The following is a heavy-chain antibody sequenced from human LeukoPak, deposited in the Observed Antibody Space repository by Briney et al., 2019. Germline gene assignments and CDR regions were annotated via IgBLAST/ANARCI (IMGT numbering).Heavy chain of an antibody. J-gene: IGHJ3*02. CDR2: MNPNSGNT. CDR1: GYTFTSYD. Sequence: ALVKVSCKASGYTFTSYDINWVRQATGQGLEWMGWMNPNSGNTGYAQKFQGRVTMTRNTSISTAYMELSSLRSEETAVYYCARVEVIKTYYGFAAFDIWGQGTMVTVSS. V-gene: IGHV1-8*01. D-gene: IGHD4-17*01. CDR3: ARVEVIKTYYGFAAFDI.